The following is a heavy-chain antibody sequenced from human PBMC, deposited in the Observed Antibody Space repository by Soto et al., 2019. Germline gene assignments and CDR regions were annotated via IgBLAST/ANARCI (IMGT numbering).Heavy chain of an antibody. V-gene: IGHV6-1*01. CDR3: ARVRFSQTTYYFYHMDV. CDR1: GDSVSSNSAA. D-gene: IGHD3-3*01. Sequence: PSQTLSLTCAISGDSVSSNSAAWNWIRQSPSRGLEWLGRTYYRSRWYNDYAESVRSRMTINPDTSKNQFSLQLNSVTPEDTAVYYCARVRFSQTTYYFYHMDVWAKGTTVTVSS. J-gene: IGHJ6*03. CDR2: TYYRSRWYN.